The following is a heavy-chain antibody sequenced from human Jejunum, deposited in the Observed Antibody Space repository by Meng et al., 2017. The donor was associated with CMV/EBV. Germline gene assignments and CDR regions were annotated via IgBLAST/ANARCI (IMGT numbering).Heavy chain of an antibody. V-gene: IGHV1-18*01. D-gene: IGHD6-13*01. CDR3: TGGAGNSWYRSLFDY. CDR2: ISGYNSNA. J-gene: IGHJ4*02. Sequence: GYTFFRYGINWVRQATGQGLEWMGWISGYNSNADYAQKFQDRLTMTTDTSTSTAYMDLRSLRSDDTAVYYCTGGAGNSWYRSLFDYWGQGTLVTVSS. CDR1: GYTFFRYG.